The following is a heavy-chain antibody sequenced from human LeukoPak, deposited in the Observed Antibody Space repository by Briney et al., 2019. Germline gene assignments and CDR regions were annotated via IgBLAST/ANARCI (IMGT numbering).Heavy chain of an antibody. Sequence: GGSLRLSCAASGFTFSSYSMNWVRQAPGKGLEWVSSISSSSSYIYYADSVKGRFTISRDNAKNSLYLQMNSLRAEDTAVYYCARQSDGWFGELSFDYWGQGTLVTVSS. CDR1: GFTFSSYS. J-gene: IGHJ4*02. CDR2: ISSSSSYI. V-gene: IGHV3-21*01. D-gene: IGHD3-10*01. CDR3: ARQSDGWFGELSFDY.